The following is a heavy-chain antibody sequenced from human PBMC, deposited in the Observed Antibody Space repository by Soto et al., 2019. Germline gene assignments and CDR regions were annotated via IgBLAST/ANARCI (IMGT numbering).Heavy chain of an antibody. Sequence: SVKVSCKASGGTFSSYAISWVRQAPGQGLEWMGGIIPIFGTANYAQKFQGRVTITADESTSTAYMELSSLRSEDTAVYYCAREPGATKDAFDIWGQGTMVTVSS. CDR2: IIPIFGTA. V-gene: IGHV1-69*13. CDR1: GGTFSSYA. J-gene: IGHJ3*02. D-gene: IGHD1-26*01. CDR3: AREPGATKDAFDI.